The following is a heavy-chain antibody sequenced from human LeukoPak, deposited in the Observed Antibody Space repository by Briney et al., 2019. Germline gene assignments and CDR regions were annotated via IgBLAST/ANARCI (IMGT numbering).Heavy chain of an antibody. D-gene: IGHD6-6*01. V-gene: IGHV3-30*18. J-gene: IGHJ4*02. CDR1: GSTFSSYG. Sequence: GRSLRLSCAASGSTFSSYGMHWVRQAPGKGLEWVAVISYDGSNKYYADSVKGRFTISRDNSKNTLYLRMNSLRAEDTAVYYCAKDSYSSSSLDYWGQGTLVTVSS. CDR3: AKDSYSSSSLDY. CDR2: ISYDGSNK.